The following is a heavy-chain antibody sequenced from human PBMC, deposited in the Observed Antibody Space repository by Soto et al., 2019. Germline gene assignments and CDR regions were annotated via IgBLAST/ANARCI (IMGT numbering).Heavy chain of an antibody. CDR2: IYYSGST. D-gene: IGHD4-17*01. J-gene: IGHJ5*02. Sequence: PLEPLSLTCTVAGGSISSSSYYWGRIRQPPGKGLEWIGSIYYSGSTYYNPSLKSRVTISVDTSKNQFSLKLSSVTAADTAVYYCARLSTVGYRFDPWGQGTLVTVSS. V-gene: IGHV4-39*01. CDR1: GGSISSSSYY. CDR3: ARLSTVGYRFDP.